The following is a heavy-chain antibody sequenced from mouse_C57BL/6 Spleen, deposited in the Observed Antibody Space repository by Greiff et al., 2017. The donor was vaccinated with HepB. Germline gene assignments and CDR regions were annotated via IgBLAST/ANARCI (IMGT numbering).Heavy chain of an antibody. CDR3: ARDYDGYYFDY. D-gene: IGHD2-3*01. CDR2: INPNNGGT. CDR1: GYTFTDYN. Sequence: VQLQQPGAELVRPGSSVKLSCKASGYTFTDYNMDWVKQSHGKSLEWIGDINPNNGGTIYNQKFKGKATLTVDKSSSTAYMELRSLTSEDTAVYYCARDYDGYYFDYWGQGTTLTVSS. V-gene: IGHV1-18*01. J-gene: IGHJ2*01.